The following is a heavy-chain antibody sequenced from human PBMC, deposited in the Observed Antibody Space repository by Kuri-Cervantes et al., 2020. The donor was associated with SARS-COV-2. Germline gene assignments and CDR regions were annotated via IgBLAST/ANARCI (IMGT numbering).Heavy chain of an antibody. CDR2: IKQDGSEK. CDR1: GFTFSDYY. V-gene: IGHV3-7*01. J-gene: IGHJ3*02. CDR3: AREGAAPNDAFDI. Sequence: GGSLRLSCAASGFTFSDYYMSWIRQAPGKGLEWVANIKQDGSEKYYVDSVKGRFTISRDNAKNSLYLQMNSLRAEDTAVYYCAREGAAPNDAFDIWGQGTMVTVSS. D-gene: IGHD3-16*01.